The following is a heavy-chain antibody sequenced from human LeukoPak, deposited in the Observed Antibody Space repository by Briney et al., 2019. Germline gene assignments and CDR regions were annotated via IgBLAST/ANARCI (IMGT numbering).Heavy chain of an antibody. D-gene: IGHD3-3*01. J-gene: IGHJ4*02. CDR1: GGPISSYY. Sequence: SETLSLTCTVSGGPISSYYWSWIRQPPGKGLEWIGYIYYSGSTNYNPSLKSRVTISVDTSKNQFSLKLSSVTAADTAVYYCARGIFGVVPKTFDYWGQGTLVTVSS. V-gene: IGHV4-59*01. CDR2: IYYSGST. CDR3: ARGIFGVVPKTFDY.